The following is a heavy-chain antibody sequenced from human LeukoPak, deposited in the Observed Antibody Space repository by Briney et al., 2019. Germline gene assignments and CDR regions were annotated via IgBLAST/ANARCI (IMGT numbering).Heavy chain of an antibody. CDR1: GGSISSSSYY. CDR3: ARRIQLWLRPSWFDP. D-gene: IGHD5-18*01. V-gene: IGHV4-39*01. Sequence: SETLSLTCTVSGGSISSSSYYWGWIRQPPGKGLEWIGSIYYSGCTYYNPSLNSRVTISVETSQIQFSLNRSSVTPADTAVYYCARRIQLWLRPSWFDPWGQGTLVTVSS. J-gene: IGHJ5*02. CDR2: IYYSGCT.